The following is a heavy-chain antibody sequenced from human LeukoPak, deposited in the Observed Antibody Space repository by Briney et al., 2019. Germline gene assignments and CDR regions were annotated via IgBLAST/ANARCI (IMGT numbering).Heavy chain of an antibody. CDR3: ARGRGISSPGFDP. Sequence: SGGSLRLSCAASGFTFSSYSMNWVRQAPGNGLEWVSSISSSSSYIYYADSVKGRFTISRDNAKNSLYLQMNSLRAEDTAVYYCARGRGISSPGFDPWGQGTLVTVSS. CDR1: GFTFSSYS. CDR2: ISSSSSYI. D-gene: IGHD6-13*01. J-gene: IGHJ5*02. V-gene: IGHV3-21*01.